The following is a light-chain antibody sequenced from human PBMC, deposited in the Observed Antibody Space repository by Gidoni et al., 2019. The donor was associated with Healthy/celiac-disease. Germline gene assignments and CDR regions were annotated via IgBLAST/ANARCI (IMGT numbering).Light chain of an antibody. CDR3: MRGTGT. CDR1: QSLVYSDGNTY. V-gene: IGKV2-30*01. CDR2: KVS. J-gene: IGKJ1*01. Sequence: DVVMTQSPLALTVTLGQPAPISCRSSQSLVYSDGNTYLNWFQQRPGQSPRRLIYKVSDRDPGVPDRVSGSGSGTDFTLKNSRVEAEDVGVYYCMRGTGTFGQGTKVEIK.